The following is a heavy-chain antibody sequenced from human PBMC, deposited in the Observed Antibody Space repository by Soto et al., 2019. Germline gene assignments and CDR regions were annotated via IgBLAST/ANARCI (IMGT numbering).Heavy chain of an antibody. CDR3: ARQIGDDPFDI. D-gene: IGHD3-3*01. CDR1: GGSITTYY. V-gene: IGHV4-59*01. CDR2: IYRTGST. Sequence: KPSETLSLTCTVSGGSITTYYWNWIRQSPGKGLEWIGYIYRTGSTHYNPSLTSRAAISLDSSRDRFSLQLKAVTAADTDVYFCARQIGDDPFDIWGRGTMVTVSS. J-gene: IGHJ3*02.